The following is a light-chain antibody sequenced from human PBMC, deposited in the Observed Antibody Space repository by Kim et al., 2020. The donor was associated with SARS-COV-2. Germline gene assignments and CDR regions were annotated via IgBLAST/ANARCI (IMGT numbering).Light chain of an antibody. J-gene: IGKJ1*01. Sequence: ASGGARVTITCRASQGISTWLAWYQQKPGKAPKLLIYAASRLQSGVPSRFSGSVSGTDFTLTISSLQPEDFATYYCQQANSFPRTFGQGTKVDIK. V-gene: IGKV1-12*01. CDR3: QQANSFPRT. CDR1: QGISTW. CDR2: AAS.